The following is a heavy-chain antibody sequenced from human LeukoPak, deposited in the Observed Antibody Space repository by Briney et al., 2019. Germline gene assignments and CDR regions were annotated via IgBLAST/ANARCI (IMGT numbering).Heavy chain of an antibody. D-gene: IGHD6-19*01. Sequence: ASVKVSCKASGYTFTSYYMHWVRQAPGQGLEWMGIINPSGGSTSYAQKFQGRVTMTEDTSTDTAYMELSSLRSEDTAVYYCATDRASSGSFDYWGQGTLVTVSS. J-gene: IGHJ4*02. CDR1: GYTFTSYY. V-gene: IGHV1-46*01. CDR2: INPSGGST. CDR3: ATDRASSGSFDY.